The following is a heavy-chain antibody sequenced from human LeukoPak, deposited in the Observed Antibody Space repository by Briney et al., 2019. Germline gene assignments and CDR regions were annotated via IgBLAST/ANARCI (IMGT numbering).Heavy chain of an antibody. J-gene: IGHJ6*02. CDR2: ISGSGGGT. CDR3: ANKRGYGMDV. Sequence: PGGSLRLSCTASGFTFSSYAMSWVRQAPGKGLEWVSAISGSGGGTYYADSVKGRFTISRDNSENTLYLQMNSLRAEDTAVYYCANKRGYGMDVWGQGTTVTVSS. V-gene: IGHV3-23*01. CDR1: GFTFSSYA.